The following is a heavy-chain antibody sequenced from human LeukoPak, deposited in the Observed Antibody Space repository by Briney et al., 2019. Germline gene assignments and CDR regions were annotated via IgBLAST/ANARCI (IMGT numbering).Heavy chain of an antibody. D-gene: IGHD1-26*01. CDR1: GFAFSSYW. Sequence: GGSLRLSCAASGFAFSSYWMSWVRQAPGKGLEWVANIKQDGSEKYYVDSVKGRFTISRDNAKNSLYLQMNSLRAEDTAVYYCARDGGYYRHWFDPWGQGTLVTVSS. CDR3: ARDGGYYRHWFDP. V-gene: IGHV3-7*03. CDR2: IKQDGSEK. J-gene: IGHJ5*02.